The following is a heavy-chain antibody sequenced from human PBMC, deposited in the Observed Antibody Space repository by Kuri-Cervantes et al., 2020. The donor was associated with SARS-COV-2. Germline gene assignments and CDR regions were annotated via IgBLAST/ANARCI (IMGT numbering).Heavy chain of an antibody. D-gene: IGHD3-22*01. Sequence: GESLKISCAASGFTFSSYSMNWVRQAPGKGLEWVSSISSSSSYIYYADSVKGRFTISRDNAKNSLYLQMNSLRAEDTAVYYCARVAWYYYDSSGYPPFDYWGQGTLVTVSS. CDR1: GFTFSSYS. J-gene: IGHJ4*02. V-gene: IGHV3-21*01. CDR3: ARVAWYYYDSSGYPPFDY. CDR2: ISSSSSYI.